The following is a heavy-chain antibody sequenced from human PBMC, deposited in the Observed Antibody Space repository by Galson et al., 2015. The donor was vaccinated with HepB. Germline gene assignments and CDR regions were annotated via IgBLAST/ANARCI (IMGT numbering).Heavy chain of an antibody. J-gene: IGHJ5*02. CDR2: ISGSGGAT. V-gene: IGHV3-23*01. CDR1: EFTFSNYA. D-gene: IGHD4-23*01. Sequence: SLRLSCAASEFTFSNYAMTWVRQAPGKGLEWVSGISGSGGATYYADSVKGRFTISRENSKNTLYLQMNSLRVDDTAVYYCARDLLVRLGWFDPWGQGTLVTVSS. CDR3: ARDLLVRLGWFDP.